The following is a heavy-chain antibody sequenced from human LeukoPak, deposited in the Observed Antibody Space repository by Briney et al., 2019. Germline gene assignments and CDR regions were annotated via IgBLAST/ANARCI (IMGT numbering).Heavy chain of an antibody. D-gene: IGHD3-22*01. CDR3: ANGSGYYQAFDY. J-gene: IGHJ4*02. V-gene: IGHV4-59*01. Sequence: PSETLSLTCTVSGGSISSYYWSWIRQPPGKGLQWIGYIYYSGSTNYNPSLKSRVTISVDTSKNQFSLKLSSVTAADTAVYYCANGSGYYQAFDYWGQGTLVTVSS. CDR2: IYYSGST. CDR1: GGSISSYY.